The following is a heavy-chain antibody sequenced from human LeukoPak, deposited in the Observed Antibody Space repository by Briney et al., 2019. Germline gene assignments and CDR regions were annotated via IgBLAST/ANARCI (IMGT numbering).Heavy chain of an antibody. V-gene: IGHV4-59*12. CDR3: ASARELPSLDPTGDY. D-gene: IGHD1-26*01. CDR2: IYYSGST. J-gene: IGHJ4*02. Sequence: KASETLSLTCTVSGGSISSYYWSWIRQPPGKGLEWIGYIYYSGSTNYNPSLKSRVTISVDTSKNQFSLKLSSVTAADTAVYYCASARELPSLDPTGDYWGQGTLVTVSS. CDR1: GGSISSYY.